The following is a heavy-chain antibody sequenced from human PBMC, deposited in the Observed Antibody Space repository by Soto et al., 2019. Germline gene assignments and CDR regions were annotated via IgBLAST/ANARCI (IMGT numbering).Heavy chain of an antibody. CDR1: GGSISSSSYY. D-gene: IGHD3-22*01. Sequence: QLQLQESGPGLVKPSETLSLTCTVSGGSISSSSYYWGWIRQPPGKGLEWIGSIYYSGSTYYNPSLKSRVTISVDTSKNQFSLKLRSVPAADTAVYYCARRLYYDSSGFEGGGMDVWGQGTTVTVSS. V-gene: IGHV4-39*01. CDR2: IYYSGST. CDR3: ARRLYYDSSGFEGGGMDV. J-gene: IGHJ6*02.